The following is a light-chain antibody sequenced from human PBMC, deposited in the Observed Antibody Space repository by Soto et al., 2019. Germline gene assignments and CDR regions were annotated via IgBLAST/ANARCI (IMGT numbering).Light chain of an antibody. J-gene: IGLJ2*01. CDR2: EVT. Sequence: QSALTQPPSASGSPGQSVTISCTGTSSDVGGYNYVSWYQQHPGKAPKLMIYEVTKRPSGVPDRFSGSKSGNTASLTVSGHQADDEADYYCSSYAYSKNLFQSMLFGGGTKVTVL. CDR3: SSYAYSKNLFQSML. V-gene: IGLV2-8*01. CDR1: SSDVGGYNY.